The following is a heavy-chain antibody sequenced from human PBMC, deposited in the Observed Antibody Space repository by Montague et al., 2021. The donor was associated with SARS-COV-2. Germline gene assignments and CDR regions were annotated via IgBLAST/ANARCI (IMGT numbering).Heavy chain of an antibody. CDR2: IYYSGST. Sequence: SETLSLTCTVSGGSISSSSYYWGWIRQPPGKGLEWIGSIYYSGSTYYNPSLKSRVTISVDTTKNQFSLKLSSVTAEATAEYYCARHGSSGYFCWLGDWGQGTLVTVSS. CDR3: ARHGSSGYFCWLGD. V-gene: IGHV4-39*01. CDR1: GGSISSSSYY. D-gene: IGHD3-9*01. J-gene: IGHJ4*01.